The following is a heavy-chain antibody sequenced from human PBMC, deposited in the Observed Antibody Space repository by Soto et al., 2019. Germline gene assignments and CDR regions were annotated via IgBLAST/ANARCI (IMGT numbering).Heavy chain of an antibody. CDR1: GGSISSYY. CDR2: IYASGTT. J-gene: IGHJ4*02. Sequence: QVQLQESGPGLVKPSETLSLTCTVSGGSISSYYWNWIRQPAGKGLEWIGQIYASGTTNYNPSLKSRVTMSVDTSKNQFSLNVSSVTAADTAAYYCARGPPIDSSAWYVNYWGQGTLVTVSS. V-gene: IGHV4-4*07. D-gene: IGHD6-19*01. CDR3: ARGPPIDSSAWYVNY.